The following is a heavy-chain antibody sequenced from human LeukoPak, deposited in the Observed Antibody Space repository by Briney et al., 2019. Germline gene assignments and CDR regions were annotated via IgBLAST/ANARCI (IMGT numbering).Heavy chain of an antibody. Sequence: GGSLRLSCAPSGFTFSSYGMHWVRQAPGKGLEWVAVISYDGSNKYYADSVKGRFTISRDNSKNTLYLQMNSLRAEDTAVYYCAKGSSSLLPYNWFDPWGQGTLVTVSS. CDR1: GFTFSSYG. J-gene: IGHJ5*02. CDR3: AKGSSSLLPYNWFDP. D-gene: IGHD6-6*01. V-gene: IGHV3-30*18. CDR2: ISYDGSNK.